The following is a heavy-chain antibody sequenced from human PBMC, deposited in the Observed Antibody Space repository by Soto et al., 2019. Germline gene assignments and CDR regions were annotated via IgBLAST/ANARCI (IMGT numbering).Heavy chain of an antibody. V-gene: IGHV1-8*01. CDR1: GYSFTSLD. D-gene: IGHD1-26*01. CDR2: MQPSTGRT. Sequence: QVQLVQSGAEVREPGASVKVSCKASGYSFTSLDINWVRQTAGQGLEWMGWMQPSTGRTGYAQKFQGRVTMTRDTSINTAYMELTTLTSDDTAFYYCARGASAGVDYWGKGTLVTVSS. J-gene: IGHJ4*02. CDR3: ARGASAGVDY.